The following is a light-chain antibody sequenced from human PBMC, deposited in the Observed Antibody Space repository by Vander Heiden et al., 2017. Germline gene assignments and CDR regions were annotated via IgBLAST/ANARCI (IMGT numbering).Light chain of an antibody. CDR3: YSTDSGGYQRV. CDR2: EDN. V-gene: IGLV3-10*01. J-gene: IGLJ3*02. Sequence: SYELTQPPSVSVSPGQTARITCSGYALPKKYAFWYQQKSGQAPVLVIYEDNKRPSGIPERFSGSSSGTMATLTISGAQAEDEAYYYCYSTDSGGYQRVFGGGTKLTVL. CDR1: ALPKKY.